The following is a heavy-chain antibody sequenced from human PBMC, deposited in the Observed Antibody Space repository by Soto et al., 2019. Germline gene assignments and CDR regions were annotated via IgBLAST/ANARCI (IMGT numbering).Heavy chain of an antibody. CDR2: INGDGSST. J-gene: IGHJ4*02. V-gene: IGHV3-74*01. CDR1: GFTFSSYS. D-gene: IGHD4-17*01. Sequence: HPGGSLRLSCAASGFTFSSYSMNWVRQAPGKGLVWVSRINGDGSSTTYADSVKGRFTISRDNAKNTLYLQMNSLRAEDTALYYCVLAMVTTSQLDYWGQGALVTVSS. CDR3: VLAMVTTSQLDY.